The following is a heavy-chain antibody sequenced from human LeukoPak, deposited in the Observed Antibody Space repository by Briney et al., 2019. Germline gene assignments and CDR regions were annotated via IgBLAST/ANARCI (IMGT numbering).Heavy chain of an antibody. CDR1: GYTFTDYY. J-gene: IGHJ4*02. D-gene: IGHD3-16*01. CDR2: VNPNNGGT. V-gene: IGHV1-2*02. Sequence: ASVKVSCKASGYTFTDYYTHWVRQAPGQGLEWMGWVNPNNGGTNYAQKFQGRVTMTTDTSISTAYMELSSLTSDDTAVYYCARVAGGPARELNYWGQGSLVTVSS. CDR3: ARVAGGPARELNY.